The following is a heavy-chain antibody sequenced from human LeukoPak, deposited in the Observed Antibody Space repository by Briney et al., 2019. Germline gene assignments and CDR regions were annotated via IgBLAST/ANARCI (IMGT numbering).Heavy chain of an antibody. CDR3: ATSGYSSGWYGY. D-gene: IGHD6-19*01. J-gene: IGHJ4*02. CDR1: GGTFSSYA. V-gene: IGHV1-69*06. CDR2: IIPIFGTA. Sequence: ASVKVSCKASGGTFSSYAISWVRQAPGQGLEWMGGIIPIFGTANYAQKFQGRVTITADKSTSTAYMELSSLRSEDTAVYYCATSGYSSGWYGYWGQGTLVTVFS.